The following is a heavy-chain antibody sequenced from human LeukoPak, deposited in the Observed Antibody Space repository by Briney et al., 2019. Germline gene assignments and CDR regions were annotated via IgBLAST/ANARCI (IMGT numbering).Heavy chain of an antibody. J-gene: IGHJ6*03. D-gene: IGHD3-3*01. Sequence: PGGSLRLSCAASGFTFSSYAMSWVRQAPGKGLEWVSSISSSSSYIYYADSVKGRFTISRDNAKNSLYLQMNSLRAEDTAVYYCARDSTYYDFWSGYPNYYYYMDVWGKGTTVTVSS. V-gene: IGHV3-21*01. CDR2: ISSSSSYI. CDR3: ARDSTYYDFWSGYPNYYYYMDV. CDR1: GFTFSSYA.